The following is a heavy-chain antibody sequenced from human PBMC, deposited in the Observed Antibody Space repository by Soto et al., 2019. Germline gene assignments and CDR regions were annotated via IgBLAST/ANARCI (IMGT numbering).Heavy chain of an antibody. Sequence: AASVKVSCKASGVTFSSYAISWVRQAPGQGLEWMGGIIPIFGTANYAQKFQGRVTITADESTSTAYMELSSLRSEDTAVYYCASSRYSSSSHHAYYYYGMDVWGQGTTVTVSS. D-gene: IGHD6-6*01. CDR3: ASSRYSSSSHHAYYYYGMDV. CDR2: IIPIFGTA. V-gene: IGHV1-69*13. J-gene: IGHJ6*02. CDR1: GVTFSSYA.